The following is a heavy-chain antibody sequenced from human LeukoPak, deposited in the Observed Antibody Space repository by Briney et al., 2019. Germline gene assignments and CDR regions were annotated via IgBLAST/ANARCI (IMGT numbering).Heavy chain of an antibody. CDR3: ARACGGNCYFDY. J-gene: IGHJ4*02. D-gene: IGHD2-21*01. CDR1: GGSIISDGYS. CDR2: IYHSGST. V-gene: IGHV4-30-2*01. Sequence: PSQTLSLTCAVSGGSIISDGYSWNWIRQPPRKSLGWIGYIYHSGSTYYNPSLKSRVTISVDRSKNQFSLNLSSVTAADTAVYYCARACGGNCYFDYWGQGTLITVSS.